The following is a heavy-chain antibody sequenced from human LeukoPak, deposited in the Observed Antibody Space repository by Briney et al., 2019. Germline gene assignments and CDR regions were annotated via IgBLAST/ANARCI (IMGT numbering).Heavy chain of an antibody. V-gene: IGHV3-20*04. CDR3: ARHDSSGYYYVFDY. D-gene: IGHD3-22*01. Sequence: GGSLRLSCAASGFTFDDYGMSWVRHAPGKGLEWVSGINWNGGSTGYADSVKGRFTISRDNAKNSLYLQMNSLRAEDTALYYCARHDSSGYYYVFDYWGQGTLVTGSS. CDR2: INWNGGST. J-gene: IGHJ4*02. CDR1: GFTFDDYG.